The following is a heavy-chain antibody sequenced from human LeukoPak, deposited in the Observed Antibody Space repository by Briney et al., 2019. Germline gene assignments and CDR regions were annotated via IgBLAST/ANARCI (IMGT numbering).Heavy chain of an antibody. CDR2: IYDSGST. CDR3: ARHYGP. CDR1: GGSFSSYY. Sequence: KTSETLSLTCAVYGGSFSSYYWSWIRQPPGKGLEWIGSIYDSGSTHYNPSLKSRVTISVDTSKNQFSLKLNSVTAADTAVYYCARHYGPWGQGTLVTVSS. J-gene: IGHJ5*02. D-gene: IGHD3-10*01. V-gene: IGHV4-39*01.